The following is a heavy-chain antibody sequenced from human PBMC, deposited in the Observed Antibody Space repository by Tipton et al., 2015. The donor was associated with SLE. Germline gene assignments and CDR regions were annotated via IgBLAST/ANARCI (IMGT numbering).Heavy chain of an antibody. CDR3: ARVAPTEVFDY. Sequence: GLVKPSQTLSLTCAVYGESFNGYFWTWIRQPPGKGLEWIAEIIHSGVTNYNPSLRSRVTISVDMSKNQVSLTLSSVTAADTAVYYCARVAPTEVFDYWGPGNPGHRLL. V-gene: IGHV4-34*12. D-gene: IGHD1-1*01. J-gene: IGHJ4*02. CDR1: GESFNGYF. CDR2: IIHSGVT.